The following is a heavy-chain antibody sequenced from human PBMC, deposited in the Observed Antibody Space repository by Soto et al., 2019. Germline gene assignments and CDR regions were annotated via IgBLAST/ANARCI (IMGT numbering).Heavy chain of an antibody. J-gene: IGHJ4*02. CDR1: GFSLSTSGVG. CDR3: PHMGQSYVILTCYSCTIDY. CDR2: IYWDDDK. D-gene: IGHD3-9*01. Sequence: QITLKESGPTLVKPTQTLTLTCTFSGFSLSTSGVGVGWIRQPPGKALEWLALIYWDDDKRYSPSLKTRLTITKDTSTTHGLPTMTNMVPVDTASYYCPHMGQSYVILTCYSCTIDYCGQGTLVTFSS. V-gene: IGHV2-5*02.